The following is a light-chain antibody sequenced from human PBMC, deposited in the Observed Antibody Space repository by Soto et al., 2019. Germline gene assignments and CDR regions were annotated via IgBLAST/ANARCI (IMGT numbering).Light chain of an antibody. CDR1: QSVSSSY. J-gene: IGKJ1*01. CDR3: QQRGTWPT. Sequence: EIVLTQTPGTLSLSPGERATLSCRASQSVSSSYLAWYQQKPGQAPRLLIYGASSRATGIPDRFSGSGSGTDFTLTISRLEPEDFAVYYCQQRGTWPTFGQGTRVEI. CDR2: GAS. V-gene: IGKV3D-20*02.